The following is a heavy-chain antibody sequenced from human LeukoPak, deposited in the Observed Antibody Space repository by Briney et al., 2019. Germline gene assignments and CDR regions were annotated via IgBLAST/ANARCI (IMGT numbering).Heavy chain of an antibody. J-gene: IGHJ4*02. Sequence: SETLSLTCIVSGGSISSSSYYWGWIRQPPGKGLEWIGSIYYSGSTYYNPSLKSRVTISVDTSKNQFSLKLSSVTAADTAVYYCARRGGYSYGFDYWGQGTLVTVSS. CDR1: GGSISSSSYY. D-gene: IGHD5-18*01. CDR2: IYYSGST. V-gene: IGHV4-39*01. CDR3: ARRGGYSYGFDY.